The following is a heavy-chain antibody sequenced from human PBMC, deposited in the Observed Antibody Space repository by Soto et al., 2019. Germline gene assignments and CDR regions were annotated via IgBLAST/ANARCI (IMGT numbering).Heavy chain of an antibody. CDR1: GFTFSSYG. CDR2: ISYDGRNT. CDR3: VKDQEYVVDMVYGMNAYYV. J-gene: IGHJ3*01. V-gene: IGHV3-30*18. D-gene: IGHD2-8*01. Sequence: QVQLVESGGGVVQPGRSLRLACAASGFTFSSYGMHWVLQAPGKGLEGVAVISYDGRNTDYVDSVEGRFTISRDNSNNTLYLKMNSVRTEDTGVYYCVKDQEYVVDMVYGMNAYYVWGKGTMVTVSS.